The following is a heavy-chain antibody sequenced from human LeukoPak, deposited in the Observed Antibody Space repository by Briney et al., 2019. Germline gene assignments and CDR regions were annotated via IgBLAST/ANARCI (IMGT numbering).Heavy chain of an antibody. Sequence: GGSLRLSCAASGFTFDDYGMSWVRQAPGKGLEWVSGINWNGGSTGYADSVKGRFTISRDNAKNSLYLQMNSLRAEGTALYYCARGKYQLLSGYYYYMDVWGKGTTVTVSS. D-gene: IGHD2-2*01. CDR2: INWNGGST. V-gene: IGHV3-20*04. CDR1: GFTFDDYG. J-gene: IGHJ6*03. CDR3: ARGKYQLLSGYYYYMDV.